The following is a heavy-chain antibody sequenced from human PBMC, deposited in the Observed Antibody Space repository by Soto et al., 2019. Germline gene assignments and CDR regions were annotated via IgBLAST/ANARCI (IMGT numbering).Heavy chain of an antibody. CDR3: ARKNNYYYMDV. V-gene: IGHV4-34*01. CDR1: GGSFSGYY. Sequence: SETLSLTCAVYGGSFSGYYWSWIRQPPGKGLEWIGEINHSGSTNYNPSLKSRVTISVDTSKNQFSLKLSSVTAADTAVYYCARKNNYYYMDVWGKGTTVTVSS. J-gene: IGHJ6*03. CDR2: INHSGST.